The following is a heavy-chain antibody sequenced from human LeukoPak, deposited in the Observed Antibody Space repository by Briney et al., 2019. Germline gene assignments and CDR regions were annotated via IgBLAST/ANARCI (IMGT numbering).Heavy chain of an antibody. CDR3: ARLKEVDSDYYGMDV. V-gene: IGHV5-51*01. CDR2: IYPRDSDT. J-gene: IGHJ6*02. D-gene: IGHD5-12*01. CDR1: GYSFTSYW. Sequence: GESLKISSKCSGYSFTSYWIGNVRHMPRKSLVWMGIIYPRDSDTRNSPSFQSRVTISADKSISTAYLQWSSLKASDTAMYYCARLKEVDSDYYGMDVWGQGTTVTVSS.